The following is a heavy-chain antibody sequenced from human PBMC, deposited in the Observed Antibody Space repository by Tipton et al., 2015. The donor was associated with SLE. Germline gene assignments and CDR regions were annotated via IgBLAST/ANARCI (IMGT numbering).Heavy chain of an antibody. Sequence: QLVQSGPEVKKPGASVKVSCKASGYTFTSYAISWVRQAPGQGLEWMGWIGTYNGNTNYAQRLQDRVTVTTDPSTSTAYMELRSLRSDDTAVYFCARGPIVDTDSSGFFDYWGQGTLVTVSS. CDR1: GYTFTSYA. V-gene: IGHV1-18*01. D-gene: IGHD3-22*01. CDR2: IGTYNGNT. CDR3: ARGPIVDTDSSGFFDY. J-gene: IGHJ4*02.